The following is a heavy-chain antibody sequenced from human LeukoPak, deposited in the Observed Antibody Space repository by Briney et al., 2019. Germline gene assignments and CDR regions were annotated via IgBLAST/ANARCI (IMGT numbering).Heavy chain of an antibody. CDR1: GGSISSGGYS. J-gene: IGHJ2*01. Sequence: SETLSLTCAGSGGSISSGGYSWRWLRQPPGKGLEWIGYIYHSGSTYYNPSLKSRVTISVDRSKNQFSLKLSSVTAADTAVYYCARVVYYDSSGYYPSPNWYFDLWGRGTLVTVSS. D-gene: IGHD3-22*01. CDR2: IYHSGST. V-gene: IGHV4-30-2*01. CDR3: ARVVYYDSSGYYPSPNWYFDL.